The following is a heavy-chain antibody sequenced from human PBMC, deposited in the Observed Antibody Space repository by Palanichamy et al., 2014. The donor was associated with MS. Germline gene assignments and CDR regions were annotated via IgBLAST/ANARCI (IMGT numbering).Heavy chain of an antibody. CDR3: ARDSDSSGKYYGDYFDY. D-gene: IGHD3-22*01. Sequence: DVQLVESGGGLVKPGESLRLSCAASGFTFSFYSMNWVRQAPGKGLEWVASISSSNRFLDYADSVKGRFTISRDNANNLVYLQMNSLRVEDTAVYYCARDSDSSGKYYGDYFDYWGQGTLVTVSS. J-gene: IGHJ4*02. CDR2: ISSSNRFL. V-gene: IGHV3-21*01. CDR1: GFTFSFYS.